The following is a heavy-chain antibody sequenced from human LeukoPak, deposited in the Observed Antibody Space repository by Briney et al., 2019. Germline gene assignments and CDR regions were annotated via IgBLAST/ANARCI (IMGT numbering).Heavy chain of an antibody. CDR2: ISHDGVNK. V-gene: IGHV3-30*03. Sequence: GGSLRLSCVASGFTLSNYGIHWVRQAPGKGLEWIGVISHDGVNKYQADSVKGRLTMSRDNSKNTLFLQMDSLRAEDTAVYYCARDRVMYYYFGMDVWGHGTTVTVSS. CDR3: ARDRVMYYYFGMDV. D-gene: IGHD3-3*01. J-gene: IGHJ6*02. CDR1: GFTLSNYG.